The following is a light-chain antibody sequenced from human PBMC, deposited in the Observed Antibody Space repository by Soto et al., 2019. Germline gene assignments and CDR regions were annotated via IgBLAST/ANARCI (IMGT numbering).Light chain of an antibody. Sequence: QAVVTQPASVSGSPGQSITISCTGTSNDVGGYNYVSWYQQYPGKAPKLMIYDVSNRPSGVSNRFSGSKSGNTASLTISGLQAEDDADYYCSSYTSSSYTSSSTLYVFGTGTKLAVL. CDR2: DVS. CDR1: SNDVGGYNY. V-gene: IGLV2-14*01. J-gene: IGLJ1*01. CDR3: SSYTSSSYTSSSTLYV.